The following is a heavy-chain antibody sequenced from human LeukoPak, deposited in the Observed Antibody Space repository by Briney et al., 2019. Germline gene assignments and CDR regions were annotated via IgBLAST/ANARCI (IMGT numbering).Heavy chain of an antibody. CDR2: ISSSSSTI. CDR1: GFTFSSYS. J-gene: IGHJ4*02. V-gene: IGHV3-48*02. Sequence: PGGSLRLSCAASGFTFSSYSMNWVPQAPGKGLEWVSYISSSSSTIYYADSVKGRFTISRDNAKNSLYLQMNSLRDEDTAVYYCARGKSVVSPNHYWGQGTLVTVSS. CDR3: ARGKSVVSPNHY. D-gene: IGHD1-14*01.